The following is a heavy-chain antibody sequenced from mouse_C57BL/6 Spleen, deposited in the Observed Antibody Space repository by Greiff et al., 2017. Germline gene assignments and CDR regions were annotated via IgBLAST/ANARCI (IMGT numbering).Heavy chain of an antibody. CDR3: ARRGTGTVDY. CDR1: GYAFSSYW. D-gene: IGHD4-1*01. Sequence: VQLQQSGAELVKPGASVKISCKASGYAFSSYWMNWVKQRPGKGLEWIGQIYPGDGDTNYNGKFKGKSTLTVDKSSSTAYMQLSSLTSEDSAVYYCARRGTGTVDYWGQGTTLTVSS. J-gene: IGHJ2*01. V-gene: IGHV1-80*01. CDR2: IYPGDGDT.